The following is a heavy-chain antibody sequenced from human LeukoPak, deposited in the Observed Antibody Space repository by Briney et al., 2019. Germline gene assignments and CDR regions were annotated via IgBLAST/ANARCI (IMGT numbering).Heavy chain of an antibody. Sequence: TGGSLRLSCAAPGFTFSDFAMIGVGQPPGKGLEWVSRTFEGGGEIHYTDSVRGGFTISRENSRSTLFLQMNSLRGEDTAIYYCATYRQVMLPFEAWGQGTLVTVSS. CDR3: ATYRQVMLPFEA. V-gene: IGHV3-23*01. D-gene: IGHD5-18*01. CDR2: TFEGGGEI. J-gene: IGHJ5*02. CDR1: GFTFSDFA.